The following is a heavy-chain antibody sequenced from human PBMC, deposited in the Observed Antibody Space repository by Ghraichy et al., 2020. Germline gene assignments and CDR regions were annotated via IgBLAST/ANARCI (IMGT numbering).Heavy chain of an antibody. V-gene: IGHV4-39*01. J-gene: IGHJ2*01. CDR1: GDSISSSSYY. D-gene: IGHD6-13*01. CDR3: ARHTGVYEQQLVGGWYFDL. Sequence: ESLNISCTVSGDSISSSSYYWGWIRQPPGKGLEWIGSIYYSGSTYYNPSLKSRGTISVDTSKNQFSLKLSSVTAADTAVYYCARHTGVYEQQLVGGWYFDLWGRGTLVTVSS. CDR2: IYYSGST.